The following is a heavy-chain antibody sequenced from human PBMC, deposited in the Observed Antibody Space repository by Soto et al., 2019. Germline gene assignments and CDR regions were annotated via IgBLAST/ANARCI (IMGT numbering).Heavy chain of an antibody. CDR3: VKGNWAYSYNNWFDP. CDR2: LSGDGRST. Sequence: GGSLRLSCSASGFTFRSYAIHWVRQAPGKGLEYVSALSGDGRSTYYADSVKGRFTVFRDNSKNTLFLQMNSLRVVDTAVYHCVKGNWAYSYNNWFDPWGQGTLVTVAS. J-gene: IGHJ5*02. CDR1: GFTFRSYA. D-gene: IGHD5-18*01. V-gene: IGHV3-64D*06.